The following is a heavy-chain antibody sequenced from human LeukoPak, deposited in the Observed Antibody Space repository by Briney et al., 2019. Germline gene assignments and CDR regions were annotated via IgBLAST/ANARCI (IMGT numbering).Heavy chain of an antibody. CDR2: ISSSSSYI. D-gene: IGHD3-22*01. CDR3: ARVSYYAGIGYSAEDY. J-gene: IGHJ4*02. V-gene: IGHV3-21*01. CDR1: GFTFSSYS. Sequence: PGGSPRLSCAASGFTFSSYSMNWVRQAPGKGLEWVSSISSSSSYIYYADSVKGRFTISRDNAKNSLYLQMNSLGPEDTALYYCARVSYYAGIGYSAEDYWGQGTLVTVSS.